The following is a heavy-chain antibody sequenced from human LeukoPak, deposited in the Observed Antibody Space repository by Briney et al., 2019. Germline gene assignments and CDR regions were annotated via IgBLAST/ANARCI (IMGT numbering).Heavy chain of an antibody. V-gene: IGHV1-69*13. Sequence: GASVKVSCKASGGTFSSYAISWVRQAPGQGLEWMGGIIPIFGTANYAQKFQGRVTITADESTSTAYMEMSSLRSEDTAVYYCATTSRDGYMYYFDYWGQGTLVTVSS. CDR2: IIPIFGTA. CDR1: GGTFSSYA. J-gene: IGHJ4*02. CDR3: ATTSRDGYMYYFDY. D-gene: IGHD5-24*01.